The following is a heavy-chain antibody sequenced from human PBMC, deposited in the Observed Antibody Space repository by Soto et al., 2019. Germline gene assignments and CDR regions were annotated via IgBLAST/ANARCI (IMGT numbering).Heavy chain of an antibody. V-gene: IGHV3-64*04. J-gene: IGHJ4*02. CDR3: ARAPTDSSGPSY. CDR1: GFTLSGYA. CDR2: ISSNGVGT. D-gene: IGHD6-19*01. Sequence: GGSLRLSCAASGFTLSGYAMDWVRQAPGKGLEYVSGISSNGVGTYYANSVQGRFTISRDNSKNTLYLQMNSLRAEDTAVYYCARAPTDSSGPSYWGQGTLVTVSS.